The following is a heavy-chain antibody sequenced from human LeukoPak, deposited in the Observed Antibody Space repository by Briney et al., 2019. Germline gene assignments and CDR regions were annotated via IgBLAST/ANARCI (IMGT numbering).Heavy chain of an antibody. V-gene: IGHV3-33*01. J-gene: IGHJ6*02. CDR2: IWYDGSNK. CDR3: ARQVHCSSTSCYGYYYGMDV. D-gene: IGHD2-2*01. CDR1: GFTFSSYG. Sequence: GSLRLSCAASGFTFSSYGMHWVRQAPGKGLEWVVVIWYDGSNKYYADSVKGRFTISRDNSKNTLYLQMNSLRAEDTAVYYCARQVHCSSTSCYGYYYGMDVWGQGTTVTVSS.